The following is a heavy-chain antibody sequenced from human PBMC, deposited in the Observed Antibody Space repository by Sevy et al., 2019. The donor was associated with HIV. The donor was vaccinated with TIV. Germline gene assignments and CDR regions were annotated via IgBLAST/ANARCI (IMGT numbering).Heavy chain of an antibody. CDR1: GFTFSSFG. J-gene: IGHJ5*02. V-gene: IGHV3-33*01. Sequence: GGSLRLSCAASGFTFSSFGMHWVRQAPGKGLEWVAVIWNDRSNKHYADSVKGRFTISRDNAKNSLYMQMNSLRAEDTAVYYCARVDANYDKGFDPWGQGTLVTVSS. CDR3: ARVDANYDKGFDP. CDR2: IWNDRSNK. D-gene: IGHD3-22*01.